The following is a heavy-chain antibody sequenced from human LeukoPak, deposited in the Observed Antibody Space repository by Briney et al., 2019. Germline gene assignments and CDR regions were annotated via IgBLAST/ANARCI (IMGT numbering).Heavy chain of an antibody. CDR1: GYTFTTYG. J-gene: IGHJ4*02. V-gene: IGHV1-18*01. CDR3: ARAYYYCSSGSNFDC. CDR2: ISTYNGHT. D-gene: IGHD3-22*01. Sequence: GASVKVSCKASGYTFTTYGISWVRQAPRQGPEWMGWISTYNGHTNYAQNFQGRVTMTTDTSTSTAYMELRSLRADDTAVYYCARAYYYCSSGSNFDCWGQGTLVTVSS.